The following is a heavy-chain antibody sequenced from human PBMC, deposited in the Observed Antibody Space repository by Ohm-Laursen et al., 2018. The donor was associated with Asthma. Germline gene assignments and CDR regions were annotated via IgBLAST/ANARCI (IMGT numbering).Heavy chain of an antibody. CDR1: GYTFSRYA. D-gene: IGHD5-24*01. CDR2: INTNTGNP. V-gene: IGHV7-4-1*02. Sequence: ASVKVSCKASGYTFSRYAMNWVRQAPGQGLEWMGWINTNTGNPTYAQGFTGRFVFSLDTSVRTVYLRISSLKAEDTAVYYCARDSGDGYKVFDYWGQGTLVTVSS. J-gene: IGHJ4*02. CDR3: ARDSGDGYKVFDY.